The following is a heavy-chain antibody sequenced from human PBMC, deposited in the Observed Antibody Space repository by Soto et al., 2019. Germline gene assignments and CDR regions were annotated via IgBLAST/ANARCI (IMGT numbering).Heavy chain of an antibody. CDR3: ARDLYSGYDLAYYWFDP. J-gene: IGHJ5*02. Sequence: SETLSLTCTVSGGSISSYYWSWIRQPPGKGLEWIGYISYSGSTNYNPSLKSRVTISVDTSKNQFSLKLSSVTAADTAVYYCARDLYSGYDLAYYWFDPWGQGTLVTVSS. D-gene: IGHD5-12*01. V-gene: IGHV4-59*01. CDR2: ISYSGST. CDR1: GGSISSYY.